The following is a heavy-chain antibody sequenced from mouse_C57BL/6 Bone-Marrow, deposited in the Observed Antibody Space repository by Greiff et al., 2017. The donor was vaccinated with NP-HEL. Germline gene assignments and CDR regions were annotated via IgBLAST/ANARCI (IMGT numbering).Heavy chain of an antibody. D-gene: IGHD3-3*01. Sequence: DVKLQESGGGLVKPGGSLKLSCAASGFTFSSYAMSWVRQTPEKRLEWVATISDGGSYTYYPDNVKGRFTISRDNAKNNLYLQMSHLKSEDTAMYYCARGNRLGMDYWGQGTSVTVSS. CDR1: GFTFSSYA. V-gene: IGHV5-4*03. CDR3: ARGNRLGMDY. J-gene: IGHJ4*01. CDR2: ISDGGSYT.